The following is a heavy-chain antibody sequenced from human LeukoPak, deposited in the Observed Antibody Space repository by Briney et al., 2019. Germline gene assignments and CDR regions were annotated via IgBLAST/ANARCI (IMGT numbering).Heavy chain of an antibody. D-gene: IGHD1-1*01. J-gene: IGHJ5*02. CDR1: GYPFNSYW. Sequence: GESLKISCKGSGYPFNSYWIAWVRQLPGKGLEWMGIIFPGDSDTRYSPSFQGQVTISADKSITTAYLQWNSLKASDTAIYYCARHGERGGLDPWGQGTLVIVSS. CDR3: ARHGERGGLDP. CDR2: IFPGDSDT. V-gene: IGHV5-51*01.